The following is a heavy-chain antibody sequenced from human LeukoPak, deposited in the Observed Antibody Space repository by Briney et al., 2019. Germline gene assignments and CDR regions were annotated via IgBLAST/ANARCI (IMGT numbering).Heavy chain of an antibody. V-gene: IGHV3-30-3*01. CDR2: ISYDGSNK. J-gene: IGHJ4*02. CDR1: GFTFSSYA. D-gene: IGHD3-10*01. Sequence: GRSLRLSCAASGFTFSSYAMHWVRQAPGKGLEWVAVISYDGSNKYYADSVKGRFTISRDNSKNTLYLQMNSLRAEDTAVYYCARGSLWFGELPTLRGYFDYWGQGTLVTVSS. CDR3: ARGSLWFGELPTLRGYFDY.